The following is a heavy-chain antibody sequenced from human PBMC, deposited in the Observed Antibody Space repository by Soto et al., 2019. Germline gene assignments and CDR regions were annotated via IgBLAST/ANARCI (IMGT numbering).Heavy chain of an antibody. D-gene: IGHD3-10*01. CDR2: INAGNGNT. V-gene: IGHV1-3*01. Sequence: ASVKVSCKASGYTFTSYAMHCVRQAPGQRLEWMGWINAGNGNTKYSQKFQGRVTITRDTSASTAYMELSSLRSEDTAVYYCASNYYYGSGSYQPHAFDIWGQGTMVTVSS. J-gene: IGHJ3*02. CDR1: GYTFTSYA. CDR3: ASNYYYGSGSYQPHAFDI.